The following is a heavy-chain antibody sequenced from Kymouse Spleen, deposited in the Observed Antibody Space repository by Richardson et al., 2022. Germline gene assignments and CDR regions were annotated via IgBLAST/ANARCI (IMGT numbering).Heavy chain of an antibody. CDR3: ARSLYSNYDWFDP. Sequence: EVQLVESGGGLVKPGGSLRLSCAASGFTFSSYSMNWVRQAPGKGLEWVSSISSSSSYIYYADSVKGRFTISRDNAKNSLYLQMNSLRAEDTAVYYCARSLYSNYDWFDPWGQGTLVTVSS. CDR1: GFTFSSYS. D-gene: IGHD4-11,IGHD4-11*01. V-gene: IGHV3-21*03. J-gene: IGHJ5*02. CDR2: ISSSSSYI.